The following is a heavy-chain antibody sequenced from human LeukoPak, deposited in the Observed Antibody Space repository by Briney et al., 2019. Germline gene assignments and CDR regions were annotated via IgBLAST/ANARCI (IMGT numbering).Heavy chain of an antibody. J-gene: IGHJ4*02. Sequence: GGSLRLSCAASGFTVSSNYMSWVRQAPGKGLEWVSGISGSDDSTYYADSVKGRFTISRDNSKNTLYLQMNSLRADDTAVYYCAKVGDSSGYSPLDYWGQGTLVTVSS. V-gene: IGHV3-23*01. D-gene: IGHD3-22*01. CDR3: AKVGDSSGYSPLDY. CDR2: ISGSDDST. CDR1: GFTVSSNY.